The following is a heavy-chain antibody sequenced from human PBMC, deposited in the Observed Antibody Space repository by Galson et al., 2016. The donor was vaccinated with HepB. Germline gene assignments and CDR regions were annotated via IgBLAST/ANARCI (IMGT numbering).Heavy chain of an antibody. J-gene: IGHJ5*01. CDR2: IWHDGTNE. V-gene: IGHV3-33*01. CDR1: GFSFSGHG. Sequence: SLRLSCAASGFSFSGHGMHWLRQAPGKGLEWVAAIWHDGTNENYAASVKGRFSISRDNSKSMLYLQMDSLRAEDIAVYYCAGVRSSSWFDSWGQGTLVTVS. D-gene: IGHD6-13*01. CDR3: AGVRSSSWFDS.